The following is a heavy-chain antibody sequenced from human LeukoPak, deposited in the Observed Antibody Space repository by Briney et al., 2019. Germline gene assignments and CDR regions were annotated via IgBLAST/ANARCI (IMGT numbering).Heavy chain of an antibody. V-gene: IGHV3-30*17. J-gene: IGHJ4*02. D-gene: IGHD6-13*01. Sequence: GGSLRLSCAASGFTFSSYAMHWVRQAPGKGLEWVAVISYDGSNKYYADSVKGRFTISRDNSKNTLYLQMNSLRAEDTAVHYCARDLGEGSSWSIIDYWGQGTLVTVSS. CDR1: GFTFSSYA. CDR3: ARDLGEGSSWSIIDY. CDR2: ISYDGSNK.